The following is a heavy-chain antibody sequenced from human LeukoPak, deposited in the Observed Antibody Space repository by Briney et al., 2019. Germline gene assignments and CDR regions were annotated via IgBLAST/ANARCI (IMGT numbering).Heavy chain of an antibody. J-gene: IGHJ4*02. D-gene: IGHD1-26*01. CDR3: ARVGSDSAPSSGSYNYFDY. V-gene: IGHV4-4*07. Sequence: SETLSLTCTVSGGSISSYYWSGIRQPAGKGLEWIGRIYTSGSTNYNPSLKSRVTMSVDTSKNQFSLKLSSVTAADTAVYYCARVGSDSAPSSGSYNYFDYWGQGTLVTVSS. CDR2: IYTSGST. CDR1: GGSISSYY.